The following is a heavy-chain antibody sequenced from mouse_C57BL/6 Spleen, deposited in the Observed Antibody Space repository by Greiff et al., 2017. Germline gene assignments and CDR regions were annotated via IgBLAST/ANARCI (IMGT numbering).Heavy chain of an antibody. CDR1: GYTFTDYE. CDR3: TSLAWFAY. Sequence: VKLQESGAELVRPGASVTLSCKASGYTFTDYEMHWVKQTPVHGLEWIGAIDPETGGTAYNQKFKGKAILTADKSSSTAYMELRSLTSEDSAVYYCTSLAWFAYWGQGTLVTVSA. J-gene: IGHJ3*01. V-gene: IGHV1-15*01. CDR2: IDPETGGT.